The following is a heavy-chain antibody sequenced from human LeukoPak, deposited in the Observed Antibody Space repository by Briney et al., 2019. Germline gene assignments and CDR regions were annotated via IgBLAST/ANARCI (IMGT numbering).Heavy chain of an antibody. V-gene: IGHV3-23*01. CDR2: ISGSGAST. CDR1: GFTFSDYA. J-gene: IGHJ6*02. CDR3: AKGERAYYYYGVDV. Sequence: GGSLRLSCAASGFTFSDYAMTWVRQAPGKGLEWVSSISGSGASTYYADSVKGRFTISRDISKNTLYLQMSSLRAEDAAVYYCAKGERAYYYYGVDVWGQGTTVTVSS.